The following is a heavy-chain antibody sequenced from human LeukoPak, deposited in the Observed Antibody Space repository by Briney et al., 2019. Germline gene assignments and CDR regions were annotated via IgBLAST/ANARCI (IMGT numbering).Heavy chain of an antibody. CDR1: GFAFNSYT. D-gene: IGHD1-1*01. V-gene: IGHV3-53*05. CDR3: ARDTTY. CDR2: IYSGGST. Sequence: GGSLRLSCAASGFAFNSYTIKWVRQAPGKGLEWVSVIYSGGSTYYADSVKGRFTISRDNSKNTLYLQMNSLRAEDTAVYYCARDTTYWGQGTLVTVSS. J-gene: IGHJ4*02.